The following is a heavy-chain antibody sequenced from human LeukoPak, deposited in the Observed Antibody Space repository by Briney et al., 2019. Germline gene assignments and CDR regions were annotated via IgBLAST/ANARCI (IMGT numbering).Heavy chain of an antibody. J-gene: IGHJ4*02. CDR3: ARGGSSWTPYFDY. Sequence: SVNVSCKSSGGTFSSYAISWVRQAPGQGLEWMGGIIPIFGTANYAQKFQGRVTITADESTSTAYMELSSLRSEDTAVYYCARGGSSWTPYFDYWGQGTLVTVSS. CDR1: GGTFSSYA. V-gene: IGHV1-69*13. D-gene: IGHD6-13*01. CDR2: IIPIFGTA.